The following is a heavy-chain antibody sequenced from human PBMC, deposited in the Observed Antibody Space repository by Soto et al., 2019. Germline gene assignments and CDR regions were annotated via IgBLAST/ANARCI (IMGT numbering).Heavy chain of an antibody. D-gene: IGHD2-21*02. CDR2: IYYSGST. J-gene: IGHJ4*02. Sequence: QVQLQESGPGLVKPSETLSLTCTVSGGSISSYYWSWIRQPPGKGLEWIGYIYYSGSTNYNPSLKSRVTISVDTSKNQFSLKLSSVTAADTAVYYCARDSCGGDCYLDYWGQGTLVTVSS. V-gene: IGHV4-59*01. CDR3: ARDSCGGDCYLDY. CDR1: GGSISSYY.